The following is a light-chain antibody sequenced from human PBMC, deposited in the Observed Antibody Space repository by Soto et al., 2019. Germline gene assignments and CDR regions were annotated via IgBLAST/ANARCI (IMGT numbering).Light chain of an antibody. CDR2: GAS. J-gene: IGKJ3*01. CDR3: QSRFT. Sequence: EIVLTQSPGTLSLSPGERATLSCRASQSVSSSYLAWYQQKPGQAPRLLIYGASSRATGIPDRFSGSGSGTDVTLTISRLEPEDFAVYYCQSRFTFGPGTKVDIK. V-gene: IGKV3-20*01. CDR1: QSVSSSY.